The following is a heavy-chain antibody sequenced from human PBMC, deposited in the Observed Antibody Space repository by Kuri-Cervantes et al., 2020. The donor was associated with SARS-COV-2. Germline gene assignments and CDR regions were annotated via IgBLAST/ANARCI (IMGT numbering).Heavy chain of an antibody. D-gene: IGHD2-15*01. CDR2: INSDGRTT. CDR1: GFSFSDAW. Sequence: GESLKISCAASGFSFSDAWMSWVRQAPGRGLEWVSRINSDGRTTSYVDSVEGRFTISRDNAKNTLYLQMNSLRAEDTAVYYCAKDPHGIVVVVAAIDQWGQGTLVTVSS. J-gene: IGHJ4*02. CDR3: AKDPHGIVVVVAAIDQ. V-gene: IGHV3-74*01.